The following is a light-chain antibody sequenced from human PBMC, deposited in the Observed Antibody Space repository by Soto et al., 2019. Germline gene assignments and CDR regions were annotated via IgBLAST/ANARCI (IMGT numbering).Light chain of an antibody. Sequence: EIVLTQSPGTLSLSPGERATLSCRASQSVSSSYLAWYQQKPGQAPRLLIQGASSRATGIPDRFTGSGSGTDFTLTINRLEPEDFAVYYCQQYGGMWTFGQGTKVDI. CDR2: GAS. V-gene: IGKV3-20*01. J-gene: IGKJ1*01. CDR3: QQYGGMWT. CDR1: QSVSSSY.